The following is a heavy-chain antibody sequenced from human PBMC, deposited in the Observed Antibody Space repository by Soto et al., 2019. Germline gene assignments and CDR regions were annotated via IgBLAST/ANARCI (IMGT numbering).Heavy chain of an antibody. J-gene: IGHJ6*02. CDR3: AIGPRYCSGGSCQRPHGMDV. CDR2: IYYSGST. CDR1: GGSISSYY. Sequence: SETLSLTCTVSGGSISSYYWSWIPQPPGKGLEWIGYIYYSGSTNYNPSLKSRVTISVDTSKNQFSLKLSSVTAADTAVYYCAIGPRYCSGGSCQRPHGMDVWGQGTTVTVSS. V-gene: IGHV4-59*01. D-gene: IGHD2-15*01.